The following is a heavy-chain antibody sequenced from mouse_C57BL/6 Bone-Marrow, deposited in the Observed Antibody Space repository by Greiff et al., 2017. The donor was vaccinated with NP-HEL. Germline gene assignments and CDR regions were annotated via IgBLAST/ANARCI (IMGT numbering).Heavy chain of an antibody. CDR2: INSDGGST. Sequence: EVKLMESGGGLVQPGESLKLSCESNEYEFPSHDMSWVRKTPEKRLELVAAINSDGGSTYYPDTMERRFIISRDNTKKTLYLQMSSLRSEDTALYYCARHDSLWLRRKDWYFDVWGTGTTVTVSS. V-gene: IGHV5-2*01. J-gene: IGHJ1*03. CDR1: EYEFPSHD. D-gene: IGHD2-2*01. CDR3: ARHDSLWLRRKDWYFDV.